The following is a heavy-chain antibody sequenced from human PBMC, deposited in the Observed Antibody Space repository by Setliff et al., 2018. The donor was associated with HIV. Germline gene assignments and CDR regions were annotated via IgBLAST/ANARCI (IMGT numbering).Heavy chain of an antibody. D-gene: IGHD2-2*01. J-gene: IGHJ4*01. CDR1: GYRFTTYN. CDR3: ARVYCSTTSCNDEYFYDY. CDR2: INPGSRSA. Sequence: ASVKVSCKASGYRFTTYNIHWVRQAPGHGLEWMGVINPGSRSADYAQKFQGRVTLTRDTSTGTVYMQLSSLRSDDTAVYYCARVYCSTTSCNDEYFYDYWGQGTLVTVSS. V-gene: IGHV1-46*01.